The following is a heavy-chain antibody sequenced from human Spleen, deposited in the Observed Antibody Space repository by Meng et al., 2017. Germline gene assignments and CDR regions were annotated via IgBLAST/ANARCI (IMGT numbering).Heavy chain of an antibody. D-gene: IGHD6-13*01. CDR3: ARDEDISAAGKLFGDY. CDR1: GYTFTDYL. J-gene: IGHJ4*02. Sequence: VQLGLSGAGVKKPGASVKVSCKASGYTFTDYLLHWVRRAPGQGLEWMGRINPKSGDTHYAQRCQGRVTMTGDTSISTAYMELSGLRSDDTAMYYCARDEDISAAGKLFGDYWGQGTLVTVSS. V-gene: IGHV1-2*06. CDR2: INPKSGDT.